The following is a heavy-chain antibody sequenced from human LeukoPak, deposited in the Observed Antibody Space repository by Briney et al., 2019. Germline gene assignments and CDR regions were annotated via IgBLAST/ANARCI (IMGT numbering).Heavy chain of an antibody. Sequence: SETLSLTCTASGGSISSSGYYWGWIRQPPGKGLEWIASINYSGTTYYNPSLKSRVTISEDKSKNQFSLKLSSVTAADTAVYYCARLRDGRWLLEYWGQGTLVTVSS. D-gene: IGHD5-24*01. V-gene: IGHV4-39*01. CDR2: INYSGTT. CDR1: GGSISSSGYY. J-gene: IGHJ4*02. CDR3: ARLRDGRWLLEY.